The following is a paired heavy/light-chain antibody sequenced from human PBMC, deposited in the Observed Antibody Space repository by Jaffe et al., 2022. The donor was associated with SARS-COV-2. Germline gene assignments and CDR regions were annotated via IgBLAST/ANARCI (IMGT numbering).Light chain of an antibody. J-gene: IGLJ3*02. V-gene: IGLV7-46*02. Sequence: QAVVTQEPSLTVSPGGTVTLTCGSNTGAVTSAHYPYWFQQKPGQAPRTLIYDATNKHSWTPARFSGSLLGGKAVLTLLGAQPDDEADYYCLLSYSGGWVFGGGTKLTV. CDR1: TGAVTSAHY. CDR3: LLSYSGGWV. CDR2: DAT.
Heavy chain of an antibody. CDR1: GYGFSNFG. V-gene: IGHV1-18*01. CDR2: ISGYNGDT. Sequence: QVQLVQSGADVKKPGASVKVSCETSGYGFSNFGISWVRQAPGQGLEWMGWISGYNGDTHYAQNLQGRLTMTTDTSTRTAHMELRSLRSDDTAVYYCARVGRSPDKNHGMDVWGQGSTVIVSS. J-gene: IGHJ6*02. D-gene: IGHD3-10*01. CDR3: ARVGRSPDKNHGMDV.